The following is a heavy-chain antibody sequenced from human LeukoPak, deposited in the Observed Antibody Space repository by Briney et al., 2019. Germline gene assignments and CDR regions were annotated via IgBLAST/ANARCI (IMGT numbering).Heavy chain of an antibody. Sequence: GESLKISCKGSGYKFTNYWIAWVRPMPGKGLEWMGNIYPGDSDTRYSPSFQGQVTLSVDKSISAAFLEWSSLKASDTATYYCATDIAETSITWGQGTLVTVSS. V-gene: IGHV5-51*01. CDR3: ATDIAETSIT. CDR1: GYKFTNYW. D-gene: IGHD3-10*01. CDR2: IYPGDSDT. J-gene: IGHJ4*02.